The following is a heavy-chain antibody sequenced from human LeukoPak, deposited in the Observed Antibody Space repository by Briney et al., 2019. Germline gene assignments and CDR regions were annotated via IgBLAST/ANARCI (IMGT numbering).Heavy chain of an antibody. D-gene: IGHD2-2*01. CDR2: MNPNSGNT. CDR1: GYTFTSYD. V-gene: IGHV1-8*01. CDR3: ARGAAVVVPAATKKYFDY. Sequence: GASVKVSCKASGYTFTSYDINWVRQATGQGLEWMGWMNPNSGNTGYAQKFQGRVTMTRNTSISTAYMELISLRSEDTAVYYCARGAAVVVPAATKKYFDYWGQGTLVTVSS. J-gene: IGHJ4*02.